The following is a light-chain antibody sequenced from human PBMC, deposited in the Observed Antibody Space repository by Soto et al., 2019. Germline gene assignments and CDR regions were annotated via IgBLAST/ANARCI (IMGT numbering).Light chain of an antibody. J-gene: IGKJ3*01. CDR3: QHYSTYSGT. CDR1: QNINTW. V-gene: IGKV1-5*03. CDR2: RAS. Sequence: DIHMTQSPSTLSASVGDRVTITCRASQNINTWLAWYQQKPGKAPKLLIYRASSLESGVPSRFSGSGSGTEFTLTISSLQPDDFSTYYCQHYSTYSGTFGPETKVDIK.